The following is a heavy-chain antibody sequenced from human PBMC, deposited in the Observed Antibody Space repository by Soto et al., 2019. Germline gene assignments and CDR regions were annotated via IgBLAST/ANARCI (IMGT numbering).Heavy chain of an antibody. V-gene: IGHV4-30-4*01. D-gene: IGHD3-3*01. J-gene: IGHJ5*02. CDR3: ARGRSFTIFGVVRPLHYFDP. CDR2: ISNSGST. CDR1: GGPISNNDDY. Sequence: QVHLQESGPGLVKPSQTLSLTCTVSGGPISNNDDYWTWIRQSPGKGLEWIGYISNSGSTSYNTSLKGRLTISLDMSKKQFALKRTAVTAADTAVYYCARGRSFTIFGVVRPLHYFDPWGQGILVTVAS.